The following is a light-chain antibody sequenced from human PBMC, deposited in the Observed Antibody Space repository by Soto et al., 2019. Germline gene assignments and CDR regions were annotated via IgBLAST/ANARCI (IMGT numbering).Light chain of an antibody. CDR1: SSDVGGSNY. V-gene: IGLV2-14*01. CDR2: EVS. Sequence: QSALIQPASVSGSPGQSITISCTGTSSDVGGSNYGSWYQHHPHRAPKLLIYEVSYRPSGVSNRFSGSKSDNTSSLTISGLQAEAEADYYCSSYTSSNTLEVFGIGTKVTVL. J-gene: IGLJ1*01. CDR3: SSYTSSNTLEV.